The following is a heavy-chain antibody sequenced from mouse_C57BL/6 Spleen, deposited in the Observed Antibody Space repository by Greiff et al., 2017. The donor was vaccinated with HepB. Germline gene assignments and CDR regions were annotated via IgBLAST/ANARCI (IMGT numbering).Heavy chain of an antibody. CDR3: AKMGTTVVARSYAMDY. V-gene: IGHV2-5*01. CDR2: IWRGGST. D-gene: IGHD1-1*01. CDR1: GFSLTSYG. Sequence: QVHVKQSGPGLVQPSQSLSITCTVSGFSLTSYGVHWVRQSPGKGLEWLGVIWRGGSTDYNAAFMSRLSITKDNSKSQVFFKMNSLQADDTAIYYCAKMGTTVVARSYAMDYWGQGTSVTVSS. J-gene: IGHJ4*01.